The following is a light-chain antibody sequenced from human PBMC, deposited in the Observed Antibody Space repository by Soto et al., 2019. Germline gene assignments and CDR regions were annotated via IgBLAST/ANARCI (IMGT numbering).Light chain of an antibody. CDR3: AAWDDSLSGPV. CDR1: SSNIGSNY. J-gene: IGLJ2*01. Sequence: QSVLPQPHSASGTPGQRVTISCSGSSSNIGSNYVYWYQQLPGTAPKLLIYRNNQRPSGVPDRFSGSKSGTSASLAISGLRSEDEADYYCAAWDDSLSGPVFGGGTKLTVL. V-gene: IGLV1-47*01. CDR2: RNN.